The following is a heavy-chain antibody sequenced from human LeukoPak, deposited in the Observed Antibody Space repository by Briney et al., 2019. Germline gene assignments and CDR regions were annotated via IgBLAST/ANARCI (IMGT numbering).Heavy chain of an antibody. CDR2: INWNGGST. CDR3: ARAPYSSSWGDGFDP. Sequence: GGSLRLSCAASGFTFDDYGMSWVRQAPGKGLEWVSGINWNGGSTGYAYSVKGRFTISRDNAKNSLYLQMNSLRAEDTALYYCARAPYSSSWGDGFDPWGQGTLVTVSS. CDR1: GFTFDDYG. J-gene: IGHJ5*02. V-gene: IGHV3-20*04. D-gene: IGHD6-13*01.